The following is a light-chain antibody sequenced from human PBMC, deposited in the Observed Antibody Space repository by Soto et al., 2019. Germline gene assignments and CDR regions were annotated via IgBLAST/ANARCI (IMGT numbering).Light chain of an antibody. CDR2: GAS. V-gene: IGKV3D-7*01. CDR3: HQHNNLWT. J-gene: IGKJ1*01. CDR1: QSINSTS. Sequence: ERATLSCRASQSINSTSLIWFHLKRGLAPRLLICGASSRATSIPARFSGSGSGTDFTLTITSLQSEDFGVYYCHQHNNLWTFGQGTKVDI.